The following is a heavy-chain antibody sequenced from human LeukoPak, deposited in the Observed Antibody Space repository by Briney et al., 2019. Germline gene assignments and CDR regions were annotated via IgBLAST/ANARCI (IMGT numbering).Heavy chain of an antibody. CDR2: INPNSGGT. CDR3: ARTSAGAAAGEFDY. J-gene: IGHJ4*02. CDR1: GYTFIAYY. D-gene: IGHD6-13*01. V-gene: IGHV1-2*02. Sequence: PEASVRLSCTASGYTFIAYYIHWVRQAPGQGLEWMGWINPNSGGTNYAQKLQGRVTMISDTSISTAYMDLSRLTSDDAALYYCARTSAGAAAGEFDYWGQGTLVTVSS.